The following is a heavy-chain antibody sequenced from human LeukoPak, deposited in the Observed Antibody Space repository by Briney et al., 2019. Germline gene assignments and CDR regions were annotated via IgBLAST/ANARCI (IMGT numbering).Heavy chain of an antibody. D-gene: IGHD1-1*01. CDR1: GFTFSSYW. CDR3: ARELEPDSNGYYYMDV. V-gene: IGHV3-7*01. J-gene: IGHJ6*03. Sequence: PGGSLRLSCAASGFTFSSYWMSWVRQAPGKGLEGVANIKQDGSEKYYVDSVKGRFTISRDNAKNSLYLQMNSLRAEDTAVYYCARELEPDSNGYYYMDVWGKGTTVTVSS. CDR2: IKQDGSEK.